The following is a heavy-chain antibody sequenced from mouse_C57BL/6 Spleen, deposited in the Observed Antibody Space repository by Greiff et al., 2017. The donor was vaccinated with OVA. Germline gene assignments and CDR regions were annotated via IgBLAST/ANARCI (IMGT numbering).Heavy chain of an antibody. CDR3: AISLLYYDYDDWYFDV. Sequence: VQLQESGAELAKPGASVKLSCKASGYTFISYWLHWVKQRPGQGLEWIGYINPSRGYTKYNQKFKDKATLTADKSSSTAYMQLSSLTYEDSAVYYCAISLLYYDYDDWYFDVWGTGTTVTVSS. CDR2: INPSRGYT. J-gene: IGHJ1*03. D-gene: IGHD2-4*01. V-gene: IGHV1-7*01. CDR1: GYTFISYW.